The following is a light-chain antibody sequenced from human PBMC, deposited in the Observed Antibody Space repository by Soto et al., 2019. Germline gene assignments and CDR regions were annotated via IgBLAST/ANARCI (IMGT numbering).Light chain of an antibody. CDR3: QQYGSSPR. CDR2: GAS. Sequence: EIVMTQSPATLSVYPGERATLSCRASQSVNSNLAWYQQKPGQAPRLLIYGASTRATGIPARFSGSGSGTEFTLTISSLQSEDFAVYYCQQYGSSPRFGQGTKLEIK. CDR1: QSVNSN. J-gene: IGKJ2*01. V-gene: IGKV3-15*01.